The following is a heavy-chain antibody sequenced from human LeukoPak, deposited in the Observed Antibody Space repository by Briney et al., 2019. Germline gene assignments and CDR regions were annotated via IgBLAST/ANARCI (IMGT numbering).Heavy chain of an antibody. D-gene: IGHD6-6*01. Sequence: SETLSLTCTVSGGSISSYYWSWIRQPPGKGLEWIGSIYYSGSTYYNPSLKSRVTISVDTSKNQFSLKLSSVTAADTAVYYCARSSPGAIAALNYFDYWGQGTLVTVSS. J-gene: IGHJ4*02. V-gene: IGHV4-59*05. CDR3: ARSSPGAIAALNYFDY. CDR1: GGSISSYY. CDR2: IYYSGST.